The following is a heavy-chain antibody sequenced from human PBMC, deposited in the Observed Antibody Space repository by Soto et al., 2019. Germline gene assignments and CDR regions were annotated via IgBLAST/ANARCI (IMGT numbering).Heavy chain of an antibody. Sequence: SETLSLTCTVSGGSISRYYWSWIRQPPGKGLEWIGYIYFSGSTNYNPSLKSRVTISVDTSKNQFSLRLSSVTAADTAVYYCARRVSNYPGFHYYYMDVWGKGTTVTVSS. J-gene: IGHJ6*03. CDR1: GGSISRYY. CDR3: ARRVSNYPGFHYYYMDV. D-gene: IGHD4-4*01. V-gene: IGHV4-59*08. CDR2: IYFSGST.